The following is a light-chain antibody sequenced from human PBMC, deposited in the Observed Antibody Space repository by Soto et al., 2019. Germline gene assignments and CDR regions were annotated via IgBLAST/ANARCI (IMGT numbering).Light chain of an antibody. CDR3: LQHNIYPWT. Sequence: DIQVTQSPSAMSASVGDRVTITCRASQGISNYLAWFQQKPGKVPERLIYATSSLQSGVPSRFSGSGSGTEFTLTISSLQPEDSATYYCLQHNIYPWTFGQGTKVDIK. CDR1: QGISNY. V-gene: IGKV1-17*03. CDR2: ATS. J-gene: IGKJ1*01.